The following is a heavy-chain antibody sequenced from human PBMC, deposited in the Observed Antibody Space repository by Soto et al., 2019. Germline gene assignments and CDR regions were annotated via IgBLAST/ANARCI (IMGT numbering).Heavy chain of an antibody. Sequence: ASVKVSCKASGYTFTGYYMHWVRQAPGQGLEWMGWISAYNGNTNYAQKLQGRVTMTTDTSTSTAYMELRSLRSDDTAVYYCARAGNGYDYYYYYMDVWGKGTTVTVSS. V-gene: IGHV1-18*04. CDR2: ISAYNGNT. CDR3: ARAGNGYDYYYYYMDV. CDR1: GYTFTGYY. J-gene: IGHJ6*03. D-gene: IGHD5-12*01.